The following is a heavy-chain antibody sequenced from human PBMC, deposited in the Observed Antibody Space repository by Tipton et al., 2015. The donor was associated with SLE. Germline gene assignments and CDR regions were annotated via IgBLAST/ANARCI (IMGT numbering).Heavy chain of an antibody. V-gene: IGHV3-48*03. D-gene: IGHD7-27*01. J-gene: IGHJ4*02. CDR3: ARGALGTYYFDF. CDR1: GFTFSDYE. Sequence: SLRLSCAASGFTFSDYEMNWVRRAPGKGLKWVSYISSGASAIYYADSVKGRYTISRDNAKSSLFLQMNSMRAEDTAVYYCARGALGTYYFDFWGQGTRVTVSS. CDR2: ISSGASAI.